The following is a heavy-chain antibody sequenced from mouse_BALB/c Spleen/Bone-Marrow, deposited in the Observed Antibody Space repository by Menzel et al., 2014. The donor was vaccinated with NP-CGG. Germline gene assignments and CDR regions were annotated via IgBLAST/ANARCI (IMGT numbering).Heavy chain of an antibody. J-gene: IGHJ4*01. CDR3: VRAYGSSYAMDY. CDR2: ISSGGNYT. D-gene: IGHD1-1*01. Sequence: VHVKHSGGGLVKPGGSLKLSCAASGFTFSSYAMSWVRQSPEKRLECVAEISSGGNYTYYPDTVTGRFTISRDNAKNILYLEMSSLRSDDTAMYYCVRAYGSSYAMDYWGQGTSVTVSS. V-gene: IGHV5-9-4*01. CDR1: GFTFSSYA.